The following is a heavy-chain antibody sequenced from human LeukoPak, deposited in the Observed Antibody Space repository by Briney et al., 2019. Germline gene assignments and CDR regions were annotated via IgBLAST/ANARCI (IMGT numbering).Heavy chain of an antibody. Sequence: PGGSLRLSCAASGFNFSSYAMSWVRQAPGKGLEWVSAISGSGGSTYYADSVKGRFTISRDNSKNTLYLQMNSLRAEDTAVYYCAKDWGPSGLYRYDFWSGPLDCWGQGTLVTVSS. J-gene: IGHJ4*02. CDR3: AKDWGPSGLYRYDFWSGPLDC. CDR2: ISGSGGST. D-gene: IGHD3-3*01. V-gene: IGHV3-23*01. CDR1: GFNFSSYA.